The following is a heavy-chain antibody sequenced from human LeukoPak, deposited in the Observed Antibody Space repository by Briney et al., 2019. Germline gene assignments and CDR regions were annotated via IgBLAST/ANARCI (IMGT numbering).Heavy chain of an antibody. J-gene: IGHJ4*02. CDR3: ARLLGELPDY. D-gene: IGHD3-16*01. Sequence: GGSLRLSCAASGFLFNTYNMNWVRQAPGKGLEWLAYISSSSTAIHYADSVKGRFTISRDNSKNTLYLQINSLRAEDTAVYYCARLLGELPDYWGQGTLVTVSS. CDR2: ISSSSTAI. CDR1: GFLFNTYN. V-gene: IGHV3-48*01.